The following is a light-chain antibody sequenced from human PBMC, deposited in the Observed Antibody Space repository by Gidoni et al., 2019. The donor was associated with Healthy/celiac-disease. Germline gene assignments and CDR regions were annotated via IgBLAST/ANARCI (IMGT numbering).Light chain of an antibody. CDR1: ALPKQY. V-gene: IGLV3-25*03. CDR3: QSADSSGNYQV. J-gene: IGLJ1*01. CDR2: KNS. Sequence: SYELTQPPSASVSPGQTARITCSGDALPKQYAYWYQQKPGQAPVLVIYKNSERPSGIPERLSGSSSGTTVTLTISGVQAEDEADYYCQSADSSGNYQVFGTGTKVTVL.